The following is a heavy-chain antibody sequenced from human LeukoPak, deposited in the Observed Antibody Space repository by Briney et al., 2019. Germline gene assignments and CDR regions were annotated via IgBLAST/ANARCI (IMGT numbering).Heavy chain of an antibody. D-gene: IGHD7-27*01. J-gene: IGHJ3*02. V-gene: IGHV3-48*03. Sequence: GGSLRLSCAASGFTFSSYEMNWVRQAPGKGLEWVSYISSSGSTICYADSVKGRFTISRDNAKNSLYLQMNSLRAEDTAVYYCARVNWGQPGEDAFDIRGQGTMVTVSS. CDR3: ARVNWGQPGEDAFDI. CDR1: GFTFSSYE. CDR2: ISSSGSTI.